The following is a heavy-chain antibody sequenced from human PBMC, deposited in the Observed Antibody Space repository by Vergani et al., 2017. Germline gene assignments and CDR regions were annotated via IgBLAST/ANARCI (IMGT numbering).Heavy chain of an antibody. Sequence: EVQLVESGGGLVQPGGSLRLSCAASGFPFSSNWRSWVRPAQGKGLEWVANIKQDGSEKYYVDSVKGRFTISRDNAKNSLYLQMNSLRAEDTAVYYCARVRTIFGVVAYFFDYWGQGTLVTVSS. D-gene: IGHD3-3*01. J-gene: IGHJ4*02. V-gene: IGHV3-7*03. CDR3: ARVRTIFGVVAYFFDY. CDR1: GFPFSSNW. CDR2: IKQDGSEK.